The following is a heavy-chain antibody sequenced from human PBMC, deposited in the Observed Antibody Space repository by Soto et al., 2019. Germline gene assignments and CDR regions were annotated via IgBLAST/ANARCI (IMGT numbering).Heavy chain of an antibody. CDR3: AITFTPTATRYFDWLSQFDY. CDR1: GGTFSSYT. J-gene: IGHJ4*02. V-gene: IGHV1-69*02. CDR2: IIPILGIA. D-gene: IGHD3-9*01. Sequence: ASVKGSCKASGGTFSSYTISWVRQAPGQGLEWMGRIIPILGIANYAQKFQGRVTITADKSTSTAYMELSSLRSEDTAVYYCAITFTPTATRYFDWLSQFDYWGQGTLVTVSS.